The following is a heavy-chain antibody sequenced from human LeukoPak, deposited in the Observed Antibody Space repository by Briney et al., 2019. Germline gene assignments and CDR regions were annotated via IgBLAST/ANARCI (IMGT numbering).Heavy chain of an antibody. Sequence: PSQTLSLTCTVSGGSISSGSYYWSWIRQPAGKGLEWIGRIYTSGSTNYNPSLKSRVTISVDTSKNQFSLKLSSVTAADTAVYYCARGWALPPDYLENYYDSSSSYWYFDLWGRGTLVTVSS. CDR1: GGSISSGSYY. CDR3: ARGWALPPDYLENYYDSSSSYWYFDL. D-gene: IGHD3-22*01. V-gene: IGHV4-61*02. CDR2: IYTSGST. J-gene: IGHJ2*01.